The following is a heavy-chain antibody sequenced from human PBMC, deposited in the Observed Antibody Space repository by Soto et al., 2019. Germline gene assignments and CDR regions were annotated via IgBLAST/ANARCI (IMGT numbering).Heavy chain of an antibody. Sequence: PGGSLRLSCAGSGFTFSSYSMNWVRQAPGKGLEWVSFIISSSSYIYYADSLKGRFTISRDNAKNSLFLQMNSLRAEDTAVYYCARAGAIAVEPAFDIWGQGTMVTVSS. V-gene: IGHV3-21*01. CDR1: GFTFSSYS. CDR2: IISSSSYI. J-gene: IGHJ3*02. D-gene: IGHD6-19*01. CDR3: ARAGAIAVEPAFDI.